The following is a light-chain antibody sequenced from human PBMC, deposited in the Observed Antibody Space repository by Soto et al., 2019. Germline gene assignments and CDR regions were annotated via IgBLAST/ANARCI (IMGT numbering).Light chain of an antibody. V-gene: IGKV3-11*01. J-gene: IGKJ4*01. CDR3: QQRSNWPPLT. Sequence: EIVLTQSPATLSLSPGERATLSCRASQSVSSYLAWYQQKPGQAPRLLIYDASNRAPGIPTRFSGSGSGTDFILTISSLEPEDFAVYYCQQRSNWPPLTFGGGTKVEIK. CDR1: QSVSSY. CDR2: DAS.